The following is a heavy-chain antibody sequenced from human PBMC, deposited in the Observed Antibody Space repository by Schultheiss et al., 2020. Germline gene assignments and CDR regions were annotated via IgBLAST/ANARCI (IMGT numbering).Heavy chain of an antibody. CDR1: GGSVSGDNFY. D-gene: IGHD4-17*01. Sequence: SETLSLTCTVSGGSVSGDNFYWSWIRQPPGKGLESIGYIYYNGTTNYHPSLKSRVTLSIDTSKNQFSLKLRSLTAADTAVYFCARELNWDYGDFSYWYFDLWGRGTLVTVSS. J-gene: IGHJ2*01. CDR3: ARELNWDYGDFSYWYFDL. CDR2: IYYNGTT. V-gene: IGHV4-61*01.